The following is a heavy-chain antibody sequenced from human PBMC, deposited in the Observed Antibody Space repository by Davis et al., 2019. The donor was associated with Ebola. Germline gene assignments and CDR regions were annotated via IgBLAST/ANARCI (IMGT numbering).Heavy chain of an antibody. D-gene: IGHD5-12*01. Sequence: GGSLRPSCAAPGFPFSGSAMHWVRQASGKGLEWVGRIRSKANSYATAYAASVKGRFTISRDDSKNTAYLQMNSLKTEDTVVYYCTSNHVDIVAGDYWGQGTLVTVSS. CDR2: IRSKANSYAT. V-gene: IGHV3-73*01. CDR1: GFPFSGSA. CDR3: TSNHVDIVAGDY. J-gene: IGHJ4*02.